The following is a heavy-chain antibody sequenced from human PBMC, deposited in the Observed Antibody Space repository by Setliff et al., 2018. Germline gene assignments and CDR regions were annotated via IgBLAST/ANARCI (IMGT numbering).Heavy chain of an antibody. Sequence: ASVKVSCKASGYTFTRYGISWMRQAPGKGFEWMGWIGPYNGNTYYAQKFQGRVAITTDTSTSTAYMELRSLRSDDTAVYYCAKGGNITRETYYYYGMGVWGQGTTVTVSS. CDR3: AKGGNITRETYYYYGMGV. J-gene: IGHJ6*02. V-gene: IGHV1-18*01. CDR1: GYTFTRYG. D-gene: IGHD1-20*01. CDR2: IGPYNGNT.